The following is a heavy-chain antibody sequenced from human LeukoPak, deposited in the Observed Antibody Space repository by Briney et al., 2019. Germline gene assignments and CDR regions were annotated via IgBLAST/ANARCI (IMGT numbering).Heavy chain of an antibody. D-gene: IGHD2-15*01. CDR3: ARVRMSGFYYYYYYMDV. J-gene: IGHJ6*03. V-gene: IGHV4-34*01. Sequence: SETLSLTCTVSGGSISSYYWSWIRQPPGKGLEWIGEINHSGSTNYNPSLKSRVTISVDTSKNQFSLKLSSVTAADTAVYYCARVRMSGFYYYYYYMDVWGKGTTVTVSS. CDR1: GGSISSYY. CDR2: INHSGST.